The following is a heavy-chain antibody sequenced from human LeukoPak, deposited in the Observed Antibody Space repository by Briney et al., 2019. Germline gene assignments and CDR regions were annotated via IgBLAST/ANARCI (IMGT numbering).Heavy chain of an antibody. CDR3: ATQATSGWHFS. Sequence: GASVKVSCKASGYTFTGYYMHWGRQAPGQGPEWMGWINPNSGGTNYAQKFQGRVTMTRDTSLSTVYMELSRLRSDDTAVYYCATQATSGWHFSWGQGTLVTVSS. D-gene: IGHD6-19*01. J-gene: IGHJ5*02. CDR2: INPNSGGT. CDR1: GYTFTGYY. V-gene: IGHV1-2*02.